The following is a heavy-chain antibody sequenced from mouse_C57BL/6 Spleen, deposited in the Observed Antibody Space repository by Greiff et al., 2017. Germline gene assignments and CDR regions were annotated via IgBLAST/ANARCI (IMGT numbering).Heavy chain of an antibody. CDR2: INPGSGGT. V-gene: IGHV1-54*01. CDR3: ARGGFAY. Sequence: QVQLQQSGAELVRPGTSVKVSCKASGYAFTNYLLEWVKQRPGQGLEWIGVINPGSGGTNYNEKFKGKATLTADKSSSTAYMQLSSLTSEDSAVYFCARGGFAYWGQGTLVTVSA. CDR1: GYAFTNYL. J-gene: IGHJ3*01.